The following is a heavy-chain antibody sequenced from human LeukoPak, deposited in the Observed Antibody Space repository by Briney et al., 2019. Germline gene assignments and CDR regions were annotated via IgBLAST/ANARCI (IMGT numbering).Heavy chain of an antibody. V-gene: IGHV1-18*01. D-gene: IGHD5-12*01. CDR1: GYTFTSYG. Sequence: ASLKVSCKASGYTFTSYGISWVRQAPGQGREWMGWISAYNGNTNYAQKLQGRVTMTTDTSTSTAYMELRSLRSDDTAVYYCARAGYSGYDVDYWGQGTLVTVSP. J-gene: IGHJ4*02. CDR3: ARAGYSGYDVDY. CDR2: ISAYNGNT.